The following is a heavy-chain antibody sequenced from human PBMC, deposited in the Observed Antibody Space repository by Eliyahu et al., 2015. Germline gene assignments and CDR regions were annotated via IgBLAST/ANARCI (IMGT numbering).Heavy chain of an antibody. D-gene: IGHD2-2*02. J-gene: IGHJ4*02. CDR1: GFTFXXXG. CDR2: IWYDGSNK. Sequence: QVQLVESGGGVVQPGRSLRLSCAASGFTFXXXGMHWVRQAPGKGLEWVAVIWYDGSNKYYADSVKGRFTISRDNSKNTLYLQMNSLRAEDTAVYYCARDRAAVVVPAAILDYWGQGTLVTVSS. V-gene: IGHV3-33*01. CDR3: ARDRAAVVVPAAILDY.